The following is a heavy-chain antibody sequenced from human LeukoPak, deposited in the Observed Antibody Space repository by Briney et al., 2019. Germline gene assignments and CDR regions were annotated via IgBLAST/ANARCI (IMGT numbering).Heavy chain of an antibody. CDR1: GYSISSYYY. CDR2: IYRSGST. V-gene: IGHV4-38-2*02. D-gene: IGHD6-13*01. Sequence: SETLSLTCTVSGYSISSYYYRGWSQQPPGGRVEWIGIIYRSGSTYYHASLKSRVTSSVDTSKNQFSLKLRSVAAADTAVYYCAIPIAAAGTGAFDIWGQGTMVTVSS. J-gene: IGHJ3*02. CDR3: AIPIAAAGTGAFDI.